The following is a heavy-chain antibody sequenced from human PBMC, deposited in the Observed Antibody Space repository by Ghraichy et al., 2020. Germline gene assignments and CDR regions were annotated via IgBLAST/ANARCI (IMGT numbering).Heavy chain of an antibody. V-gene: IGHV3-11*01. CDR2: ISSSGYTV. CDR1: GFTFSDYY. Sequence: GSVKVSCAASGFTFSDYYMSWIRQAPGKGLEWVSYISSSGYTVYYADSVKGRFTISRDNAKNSLYLQMNSLRAEDTAVYYCAIGAVAGNYFDYWGQGTLVTVSS. J-gene: IGHJ4*02. CDR3: AIGAVAGNYFDY. D-gene: IGHD6-19*01.